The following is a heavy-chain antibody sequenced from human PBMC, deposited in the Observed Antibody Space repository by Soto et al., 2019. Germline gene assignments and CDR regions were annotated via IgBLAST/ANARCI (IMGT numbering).Heavy chain of an antibody. V-gene: IGHV4-39*01. CDR1: GLSLRRSSSY. J-gene: IGHJ4*02. CDR2: IYYLWNT. D-gene: IGHD3-22*01. CDR3: AGLYPYESSGYHLNY. Sequence: SEPLTLTFTVSGLSLRRSSSYWFWFRQSLGKGLEWVGSIYYLWNTYYNPSLGGRVSISVDTSKNQFSLKLRSVTAADTAVFYCAGLYPYESSGYHLNYWGQGTLVTVSS.